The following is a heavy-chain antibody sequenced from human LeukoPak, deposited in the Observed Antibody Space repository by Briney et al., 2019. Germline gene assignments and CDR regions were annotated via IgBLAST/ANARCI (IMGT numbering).Heavy chain of an antibody. J-gene: IGHJ4*02. CDR1: SGSISTYY. CDR2: IHYTGST. V-gene: IGHV4-59*01. Sequence: SETLSLTCTVSSGSISTYYWSWIRQPPGKRLEWIGFIHYTGSTNYNPSLKSRVTISVDTSKNQFSLKLNSATAADTAVYYCARSSGSRYYIDYWGQGTLVTVSS. D-gene: IGHD1-26*01. CDR3: ARSSGSRYYIDY.